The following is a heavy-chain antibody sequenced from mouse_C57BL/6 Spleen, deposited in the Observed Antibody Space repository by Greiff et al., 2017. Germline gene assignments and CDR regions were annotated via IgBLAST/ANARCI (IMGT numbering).Heavy chain of an antibody. CDR2: IHPNSGST. Sequence: QVQLQQPGAELVKPGASVKLSCKASGYTFTSYWMHWVKQRPGQGLEWIGMIHPNSGSTNYNEKFKSKATLTVDKSSSTAYMQLSSLTSEDSAVYDCARDYSRSYPAGFAYWGQGTLVTVSA. V-gene: IGHV1-64*01. CDR1: GYTFTSYW. D-gene: IGHD1-1*01. J-gene: IGHJ3*01. CDR3: ARDYSRSYPAGFAY.